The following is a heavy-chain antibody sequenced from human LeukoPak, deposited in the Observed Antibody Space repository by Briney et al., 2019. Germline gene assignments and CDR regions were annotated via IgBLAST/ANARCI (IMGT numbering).Heavy chain of an antibody. V-gene: IGHV4-34*01. D-gene: IGHD2-2*01. CDR2: INHSGIT. Sequence: SETLSLTCAVYGGPFSGYYWSWIRQPPGKGLEWFGEINHSGITNYNPSLKSRVTISVDTSKNQFSPKLSSVTAADTAVYYCARGTYQLPYYYYYYMDVWGKGTTVTVSS. CDR1: GGPFSGYY. CDR3: ARGTYQLPYYYYYYMDV. J-gene: IGHJ6*03.